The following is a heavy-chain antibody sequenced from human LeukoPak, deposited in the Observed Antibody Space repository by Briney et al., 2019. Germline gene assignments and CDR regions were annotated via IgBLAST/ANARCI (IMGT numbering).Heavy chain of an antibody. D-gene: IGHD3-10*01. V-gene: IGHV5-51*01. CDR1: GYSFTSYW. J-gene: IGHJ5*02. Sequence: GESLKISCKGSGYSFTSYWIGWVRQMPGKGLEWMGIIYPGDSDTRYSPSFQGQVTVSADKSISTAYLQWSSLKASDTAMYYCARQDYYGSGSYFSWFDPWGQGTLVTVSS. CDR2: IYPGDSDT. CDR3: ARQDYYGSGSYFSWFDP.